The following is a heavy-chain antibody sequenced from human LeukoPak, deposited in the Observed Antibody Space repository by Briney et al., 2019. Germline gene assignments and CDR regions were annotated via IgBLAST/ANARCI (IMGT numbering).Heavy chain of an antibody. V-gene: IGHV3-23*01. D-gene: IGHD6-13*01. J-gene: IGHJ3*02. CDR2: ISGSGGST. CDR3: AKVVDSSSWLFYNAFDI. CDR1: GFTFSSYA. Sequence: PGGSLRLSCAASGFTFSSYAMNWVRQAPGKGLEWASTISGSGGSTYYADSVKGRFTISRDNSTNTLFLQMNSLRVEDTAVYYCAKVVDSSSWLFYNAFDIWGQGTMVSVSS.